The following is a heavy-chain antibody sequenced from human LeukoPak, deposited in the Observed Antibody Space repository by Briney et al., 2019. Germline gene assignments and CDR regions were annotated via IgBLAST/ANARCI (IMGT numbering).Heavy chain of an antibody. CDR3: ATNVPGTTYFDP. CDR1: GDSFSGYY. CDR2: INHSGST. D-gene: IGHD1-14*01. Sequence: SETLSLTCAVYGDSFSGYYWTWIRQSPGKGLEWIEEINHSGSTNYNPSLKSRVTISVDTSKNQFSLNLTSVTAADTAIYYCATNVPGTTYFDPWGQGTLVTVSS. J-gene: IGHJ4*02. V-gene: IGHV4-34*01.